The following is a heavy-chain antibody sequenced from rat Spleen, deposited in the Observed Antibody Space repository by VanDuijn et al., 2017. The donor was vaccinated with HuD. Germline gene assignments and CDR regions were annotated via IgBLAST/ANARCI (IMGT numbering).Heavy chain of an antibody. Sequence: EVQLVESGGDLVQPGRSVKLSCAASGFTFSSFPMAWVRQAPKTGLEWVAFINIGGGDTFYRDSVKGRFTISRDNAKNTQYLQMDSLRSEDTATYYCTRDNERSYVMDAWGQGASVTVSS. V-gene: IGHV5-46*01. CDR3: TRDNERSYVMDA. J-gene: IGHJ4*01. CDR1: GFTFSSFP. CDR2: INIGGGDT.